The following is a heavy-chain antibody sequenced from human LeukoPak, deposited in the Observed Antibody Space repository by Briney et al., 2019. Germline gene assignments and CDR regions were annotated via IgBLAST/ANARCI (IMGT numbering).Heavy chain of an antibody. CDR2: ISDDGSNK. D-gene: IGHD3-3*01. CDR1: GFTFSSYG. V-gene: IGHV3-30*03. J-gene: IGHJ4*02. Sequence: HPGRSLRLSCAASGFTFSSYGMHWVRQAPGKGLEWVAVISDDGSNKYYADSVKGRFTISRDNSKNTLYLQMNSLRAEDTAVYYCARESAYAFWYWGQGTLVAVSS. CDR3: ARESAYAFWY.